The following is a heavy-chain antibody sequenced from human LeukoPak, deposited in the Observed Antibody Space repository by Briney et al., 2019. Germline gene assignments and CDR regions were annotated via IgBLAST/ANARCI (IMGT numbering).Heavy chain of an antibody. Sequence: GGSLRLSCAASGFTFSTYAMNWVRQAPGRGLEWVSSINPSGSTIFYADSVKGRFTISRDNAKNSLYLQMNSLRAEDTAVYYCAINTVTTYWGQGTLVTVSS. CDR1: GFTFSTYA. J-gene: IGHJ4*02. CDR2: INPSGSTI. V-gene: IGHV3-21*01. D-gene: IGHD4-17*01. CDR3: AINTVTTY.